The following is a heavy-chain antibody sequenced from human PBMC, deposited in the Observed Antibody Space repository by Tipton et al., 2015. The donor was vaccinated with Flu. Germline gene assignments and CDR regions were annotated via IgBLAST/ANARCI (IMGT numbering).Heavy chain of an antibody. CDR2: IDPGDSDT. D-gene: IGHD3-10*01. CDR3: VRRRAGYYGGGNRWFDP. Sequence: QLVQSGAEVKKPGESLKISCKGSGYTFTSYWIGWVRQMPGKGLEWVGIIDPGDSDTRYSPSFQGRVTISVDKSITTAYLQWSSLEASDTAMYYCVRRRAGYYGGGNRWFDPWGQGTLVNVSS. CDR1: GYTFTSYW. J-gene: IGHJ5*02. V-gene: IGHV5-51*01.